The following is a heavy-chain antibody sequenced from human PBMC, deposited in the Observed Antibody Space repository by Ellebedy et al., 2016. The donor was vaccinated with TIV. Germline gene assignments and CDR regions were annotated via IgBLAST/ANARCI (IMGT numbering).Heavy chain of an antibody. D-gene: IGHD6-19*01. Sequence: GESLKISXAASGFTFSSYWMHWVRQAPGKGLVWVSRINSDGSSTSYADSVKGRFTISRDNAKNTLYLQMNSLRAEDTAVYYCARDLRYSSGWYFDYWGQGTLVTVSS. J-gene: IGHJ4*02. CDR3: ARDLRYSSGWYFDY. V-gene: IGHV3-74*01. CDR1: GFTFSSYW. CDR2: INSDGSST.